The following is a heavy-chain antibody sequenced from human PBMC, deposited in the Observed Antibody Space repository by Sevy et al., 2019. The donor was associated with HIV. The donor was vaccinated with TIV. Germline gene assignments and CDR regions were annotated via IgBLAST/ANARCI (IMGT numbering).Heavy chain of an antibody. CDR1: GFTFTNYA. Sequence: GGSLRLSCAASGFTFTNYAMNWVRQAPGKGLEWVSVISAGGGSTYYADSLKGRFTISRDNSKSTLYLQMQSLRAEDTALYYCAKLSLPVVAPAAPNDAFDIWGQGTMVTVSS. D-gene: IGHD2-2*01. J-gene: IGHJ3*02. V-gene: IGHV3-23*01. CDR2: ISAGGGST. CDR3: AKLSLPVVAPAAPNDAFDI.